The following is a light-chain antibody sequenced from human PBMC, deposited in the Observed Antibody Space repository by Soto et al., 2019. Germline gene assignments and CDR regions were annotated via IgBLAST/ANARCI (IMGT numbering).Light chain of an antibody. Sequence: EIVLTQSPDTLSLSPGERATLSCRASQSVSSNHLAWYQQKPGQAPRLLIYGGSSRATGIPVRFSGSGSETDFTLTISSLEPEDFSVYYCQQRYNWPITFGQGTRLEIK. CDR3: QQRYNWPIT. J-gene: IGKJ5*01. CDR1: QSVSSN. V-gene: IGKV3-11*01. CDR2: GGS.